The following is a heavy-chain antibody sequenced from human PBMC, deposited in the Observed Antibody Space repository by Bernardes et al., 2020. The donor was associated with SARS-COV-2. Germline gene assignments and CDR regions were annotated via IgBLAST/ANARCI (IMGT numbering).Heavy chain of an antibody. Sequence: SETLSLTCTVSGGSISSYYWSWIRQPPGKGLEWIGYIYYSGSTNYNPSLKSRVTISVDTSKNQFSLKLSSVTAADTAVYYCAKDRIPEYYYGMDVWGQGTTVTVSS. J-gene: IGHJ6*02. CDR3: AKDRIPEYYYGMDV. CDR2: IYYSGST. CDR1: GGSISSYY. D-gene: IGHD2-21*01. V-gene: IGHV4-59*12.